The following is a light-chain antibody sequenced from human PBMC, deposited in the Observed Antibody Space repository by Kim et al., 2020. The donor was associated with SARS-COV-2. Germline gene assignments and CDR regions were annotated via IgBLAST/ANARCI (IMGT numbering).Light chain of an antibody. CDR1: QGINSA. V-gene: IGKV1-13*02. J-gene: IGKJ4*01. CDR2: DAS. CDR3: QQYNSYPLT. Sequence: SASIGDGFTISRRASQGINSALAWYQQKPGIAPNLLIYDASSLQGGVPSRYSASGSGTDFTLTFNSLQTEDFATYYCQQYNSYPLTFGGGTKLEIK.